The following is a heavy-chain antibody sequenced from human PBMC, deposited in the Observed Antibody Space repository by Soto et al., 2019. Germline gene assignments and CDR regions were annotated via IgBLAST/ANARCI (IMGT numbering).Heavy chain of an antibody. V-gene: IGHV3-30*18. CDR3: SKSNGNENGFEI. CDR2: MSYDGSEK. CDR1: TITFSNYG. J-gene: IGHJ3*02. D-gene: IGHD1-1*01. Sequence: GGSLRLSCAASTITFSNYGMHWVRQAPGKGLEWVAVMSYDGSEKYYADSVKGRFTISRDNSKNTLYLEMNSLRADDTAVYYCSKSNGNENGFEIWGQGTIVTVS.